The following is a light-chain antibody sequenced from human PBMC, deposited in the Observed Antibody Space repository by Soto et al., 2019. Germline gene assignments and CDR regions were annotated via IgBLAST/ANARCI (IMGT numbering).Light chain of an antibody. CDR2: AAS. CDR1: QSVSSY. J-gene: IGKJ1*01. V-gene: IGKV1-39*01. CDR3: QQSFVPPRT. Sequence: DIQMTQSPSSLSASGGDRVTITCRASQSVSSYLNWYQQKPGKAPKVLIYAASALQSGVPARFSGSGYGTDFTLTIDSLQPEDFATYYCQQSFVPPRTFGQGTKVEIK.